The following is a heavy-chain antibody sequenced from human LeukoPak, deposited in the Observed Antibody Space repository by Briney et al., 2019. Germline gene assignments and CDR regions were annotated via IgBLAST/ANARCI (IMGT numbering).Heavy chain of an antibody. CDR3: ARDGARQHTTRGSWFDP. CDR1: GGSISSYY. D-gene: IGHD6-13*01. J-gene: IGHJ5*02. Sequence: PSETLSLTCTVSGGSISSYYWSWIRQPAGKGLEWIGRIYTSGSTNYNPSLKSRVTMSVDTSKNQFSLKLSSVTAADTAVYYCARDGARQHTTRGSWFDPWGQGTLVTVSS. V-gene: IGHV4-4*07. CDR2: IYTSGST.